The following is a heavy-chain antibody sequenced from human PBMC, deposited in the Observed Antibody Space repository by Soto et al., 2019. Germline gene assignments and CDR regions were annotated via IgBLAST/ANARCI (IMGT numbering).Heavy chain of an antibody. V-gene: IGHV4-39*01. CDR1: GGSISSSSYY. CDR3: ATSNWFDP. J-gene: IGHJ5*02. Sequence: QLQLQESGPGLVKPSETLSLTCTVSGGSISSSSYYWGWIRQPPGKGLEWIGYIYYSGSTYYNPSLKSRFTISVDTSKNQFSLKLNSVTAADTAVYYCATSNWFDPWGQGTLVTVSS. CDR2: IYYSGST.